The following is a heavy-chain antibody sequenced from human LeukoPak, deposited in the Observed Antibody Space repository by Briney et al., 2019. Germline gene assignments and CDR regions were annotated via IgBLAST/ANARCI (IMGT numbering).Heavy chain of an antibody. J-gene: IGHJ3*02. CDR2: INAGNGNT. CDR3: AREGVRDAFDI. CDR1: GYTFTSHA. D-gene: IGHD3-10*01. Sequence: ASVKVSCKASGYTFTSHAMHWVRQAPGQRLEWMGWINAGNGNTKYSQKFQGRVTITRDTSASTAYMELSSLRSEDTAVYYCAREGVRDAFDIWGQGTMVTVSS. V-gene: IGHV1-3*01.